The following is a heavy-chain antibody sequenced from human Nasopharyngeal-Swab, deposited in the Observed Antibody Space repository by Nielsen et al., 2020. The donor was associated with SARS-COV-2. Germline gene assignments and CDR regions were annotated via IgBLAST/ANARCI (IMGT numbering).Heavy chain of an antibody. CDR2: IWYDGRK. CDR3: AGEAGIAVAGDAFDI. Sequence: GESLKISCAASGFTFSSYGMHWVRQAPGKGLEWVAVIWYDGRKYYADSVKGRFTISRDNSKNTLYLQMNSLRAEDTAVYYCAGEAGIAVAGDAFDIWGQGTMVTVSS. D-gene: IGHD6-13*01. V-gene: IGHV3-30*19. CDR1: GFTFSSYG. J-gene: IGHJ3*02.